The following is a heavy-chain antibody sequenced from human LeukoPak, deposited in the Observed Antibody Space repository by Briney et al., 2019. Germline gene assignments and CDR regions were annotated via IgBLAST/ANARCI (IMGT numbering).Heavy chain of an antibody. J-gene: IGHJ6*03. CDR3: ARSSPLPSSTVRTNYYYMDV. CDR2: IYAGDSDT. Sequence: GESLKFSCKASGFLLITYSTAGVRQMPGKGRELMGIIYAGDSDTRYSPSFQGQVTISADKSIGTAYLQWLSLKASDTAIYSCARSSPLPSSTVRTNYYYMDVWGKGTTVTVS. D-gene: IGHD4-11*01. V-gene: IGHV5-51*01. CDR1: GFLLITYS.